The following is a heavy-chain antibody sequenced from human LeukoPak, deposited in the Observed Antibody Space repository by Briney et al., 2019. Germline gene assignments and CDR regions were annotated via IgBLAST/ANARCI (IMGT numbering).Heavy chain of an antibody. V-gene: IGHV4-39*02. CDR3: AREDSSGYYYFDY. D-gene: IGHD3-22*01. Sequence: PSETLSLTCTVSGGSISSSTYYWAWIRQSPGKGLEWIGSITYSGSTYYNPSLESRVTISVDTSKNQFSLRLISVTAVDTAVYYCAREDSSGYYYFDYWGQGTLVTVSS. CDR2: ITYSGST. CDR1: GGSISSSTYY. J-gene: IGHJ4*02.